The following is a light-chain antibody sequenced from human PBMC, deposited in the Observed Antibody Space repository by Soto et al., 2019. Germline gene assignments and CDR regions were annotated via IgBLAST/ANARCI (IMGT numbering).Light chain of an antibody. J-gene: IGKJ5*01. CDR3: QQIKESFT. CDR2: GAT. CDR1: QGISSL. Sequence: IQLTQSPSSLSASIGDRVSINCRASQGISSLLAWYQQKPGKAPKLLIYGATTLRSRVASRIIGSGSGTDFSLTTTSMQPDDIATYYWQQIKESFTFGHWTRLEI. V-gene: IGKV1-9*01.